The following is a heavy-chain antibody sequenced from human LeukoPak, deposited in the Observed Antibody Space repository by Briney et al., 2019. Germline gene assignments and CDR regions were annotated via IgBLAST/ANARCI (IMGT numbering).Heavy chain of an antibody. CDR2: MSNSGST. D-gene: IGHD3-3*01. CDR3: ARTRKGDFWSGYLYYYYYYMDV. Sequence: SETLSLTCIVSGGSISSYYWSWIRQPPGRGLEWIGYMSNSGSTKYNPSLESRVTISVDTSKNQFSLRLSSVTAADTAVYYCARTRKGDFWSGYLYYYYYYMDVWGKGTTVTVSS. V-gene: IGHV4-59*01. J-gene: IGHJ6*03. CDR1: GGSISSYY.